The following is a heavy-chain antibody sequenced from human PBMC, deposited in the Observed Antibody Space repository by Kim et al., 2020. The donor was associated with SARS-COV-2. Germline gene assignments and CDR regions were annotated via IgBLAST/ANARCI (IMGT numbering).Heavy chain of an antibody. Sequence: GGSLRLSCAASGFTFSSHSMNWVRQAPGKGLVWVSSISSSSNYIYYADSVKGRFTISRDNDKNSLFLQINSLRVEETAVYYCARKGVEVVGTTTPLSFYYSGLDVWGQGTAVTVSS. D-gene: IGHD1-26*01. V-gene: IGHV3-21*01. CDR2: ISSSSNYI. CDR1: GFTFSSHS. J-gene: IGHJ6*02. CDR3: ARKGVEVVGTTTPLSFYYSGLDV.